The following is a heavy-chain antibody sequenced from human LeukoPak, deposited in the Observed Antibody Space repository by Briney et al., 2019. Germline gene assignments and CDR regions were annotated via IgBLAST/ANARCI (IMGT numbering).Heavy chain of an antibody. CDR3: ARDLGRGSSWYNWFDP. D-gene: IGHD6-13*01. Sequence: GSSVKVSCKASGGTFSSYAISWVRQAPGQGLEWMGGIIPIFGTANYAQKFQGRVTITADESTSTAYVELSSLRSEDTAVYYCARDLGRGSSWYNWFDPWGQGTLVTVSS. CDR1: GGTFSSYA. V-gene: IGHV1-69*01. J-gene: IGHJ5*02. CDR2: IIPIFGTA.